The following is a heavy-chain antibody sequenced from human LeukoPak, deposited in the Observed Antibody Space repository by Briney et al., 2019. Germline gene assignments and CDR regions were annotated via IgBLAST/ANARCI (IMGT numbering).Heavy chain of an antibody. Sequence: ASVKVSCKASGGTFSSYAISWVRQAPGQGLEWMGGIIPIFGTANYAQKFQGRVTITADESTSTAYMELSSLRSEDTAVYYCARDHPNGDYVFGWFDPWGQGTLVTVSS. CDR1: GGTFSSYA. J-gene: IGHJ5*02. V-gene: IGHV1-69*13. D-gene: IGHD4-17*01. CDR3: ARDHPNGDYVFGWFDP. CDR2: IIPIFGTA.